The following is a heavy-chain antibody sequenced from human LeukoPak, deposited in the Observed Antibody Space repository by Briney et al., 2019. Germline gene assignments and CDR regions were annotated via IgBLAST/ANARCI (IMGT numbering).Heavy chain of an antibody. CDR1: GFTLSNYW. D-gene: IGHD3-10*02. CDR3: AELGTTMIGGV. J-gene: IGHJ6*04. V-gene: IGHV3-74*01. Sequence: GGSLRLSCSASGFTLSNYWIHWVRQAPGKGLVWVSRINTDGSSTNYADSVRGRFTVSRDNAKNALYLQMNSLRVEDTAVYYCAELGTTMIGGVWGKGTTVTISS. CDR2: INTDGSST.